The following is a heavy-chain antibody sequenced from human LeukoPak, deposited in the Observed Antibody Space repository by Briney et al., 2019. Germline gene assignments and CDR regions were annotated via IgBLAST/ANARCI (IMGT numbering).Heavy chain of an antibody. CDR3: ARGDTSIVGAINNAFDI. Sequence: ASVKVSCKASGGTFSSYAISWVRQAPGQGLEWMGGIIPIFGTANYARKFQGRVTITADESTSTAYVELSSLRSEDTAVYYCARGDTSIVGAINNAFDIWGQGTMVTVSS. V-gene: IGHV1-69*13. D-gene: IGHD1-26*01. CDR2: IIPIFGTA. CDR1: GGTFSSYA. J-gene: IGHJ3*02.